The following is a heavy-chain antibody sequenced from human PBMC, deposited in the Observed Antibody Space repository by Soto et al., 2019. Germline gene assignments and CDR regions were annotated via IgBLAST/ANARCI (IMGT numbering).Heavy chain of an antibody. CDR2: IIPIFVTA. D-gene: IGHD5-12*01. J-gene: IGHJ4*02. V-gene: IGHV1-69*01. CDR3: ASGKGDSGYDSTDY. CDR1: GGTFSSYA. Sequence: QVQLVQSGAEVKKPGSSVKVSCKASGGTFSSYAISWVRQAPGQGLEWMGGIIPIFVTANYAQKFQGRVTITADESTSTDYMELSSLRSEDTAVYYCASGKGDSGYDSTDYWGQGTLVTVSS.